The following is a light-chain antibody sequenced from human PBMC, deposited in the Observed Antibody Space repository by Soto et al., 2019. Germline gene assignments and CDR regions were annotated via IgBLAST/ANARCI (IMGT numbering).Light chain of an antibody. V-gene: IGKV1-5*03. J-gene: IGKJ2*01. CDR3: QEDNSHWRYT. CDR1: QSISSW. Sequence: DIQMTQSPSTLSASVGDRVTITCRASQSISSWLAWYQQKPGKAPKLLIYTASSLDSGVPSRFSGSGSGTEFTLTISSLQPDDFATYYCQEDNSHWRYTFGQGTKLEIK. CDR2: TAS.